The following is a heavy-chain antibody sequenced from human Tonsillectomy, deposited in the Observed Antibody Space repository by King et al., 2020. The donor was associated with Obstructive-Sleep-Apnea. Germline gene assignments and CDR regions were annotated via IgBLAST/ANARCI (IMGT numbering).Heavy chain of an antibody. CDR1: GYSFTSYW. D-gene: IGHD1-14*01. CDR3: ARHVDIMSNRNYYYGMDV. V-gene: IGHV5-51*01. Sequence: VQLVQSGAEVKKPGESLKISCKGSGYSFTSYWIAWVRQMPGKGLEWMGIIYPGDSDTKYSPAFQGQVTISAAKSISTAYLQWSSLKASDTAIYYCARHVDIMSNRNYYYGMDVWGQGTTVTVSS. J-gene: IGHJ6*02. CDR2: IYPGDSDT.